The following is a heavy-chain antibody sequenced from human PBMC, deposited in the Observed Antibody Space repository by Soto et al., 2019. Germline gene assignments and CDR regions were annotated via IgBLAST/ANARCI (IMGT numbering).Heavy chain of an antibody. V-gene: IGHV3-23*01. Sequence: PGGSLRLSCTASGFTFSSYGMSWVRQTPGKGLEWLSLISYTGGTTYYADSVQGRFTISRDNSKNTLYLEMSSLRTEDTAVYYCARWRMNSLDTANTYFPHWGQATLVPFPS. CDR2: ISYTGGTT. CDR3: ARWRMNSLDTANTYFPH. CDR1: GFTFSSYG. J-gene: IGHJ1*01. D-gene: IGHD5-18*01.